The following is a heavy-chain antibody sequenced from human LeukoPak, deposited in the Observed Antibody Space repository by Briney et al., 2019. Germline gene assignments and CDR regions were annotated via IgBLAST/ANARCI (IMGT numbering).Heavy chain of an antibody. CDR2: MNPNTANT. V-gene: IGHV1-8*01. Sequence: GASVKVSCKASGYTFTSYDIKWVRQATGQGLEWMGWMNPNTANTGYAQKFRGRATMTRNTSITTAYMELSSLRSDDTAIYYCARKFLGSRGYYFDYWGQGTLVIVSS. CDR1: GYTFTSYD. D-gene: IGHD3-10*01. CDR3: ARKFLGSRGYYFDY. J-gene: IGHJ4*02.